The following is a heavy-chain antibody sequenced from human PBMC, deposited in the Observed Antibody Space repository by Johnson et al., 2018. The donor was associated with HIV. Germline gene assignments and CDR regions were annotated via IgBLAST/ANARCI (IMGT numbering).Heavy chain of an antibody. Sequence: EVQQVESGEGLVQPGGSLRLSCVVSGFTVSSYYMSWVRQAPGKGLEWVSIVFSGDNTYYADSVKGRFTISRDNSNNTLYLQMNSLRAEDTAVYYCARAGSIAYLDAFDIWGQGTMVTVSS. CDR3: ARAGSIAYLDAFDI. CDR1: GFTVSSYY. D-gene: IGHD6-6*01. J-gene: IGHJ3*02. CDR2: VFSGDNT. V-gene: IGHV3-66*01.